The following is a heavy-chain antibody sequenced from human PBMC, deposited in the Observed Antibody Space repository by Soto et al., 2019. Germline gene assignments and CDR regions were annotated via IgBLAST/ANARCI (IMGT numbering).Heavy chain of an antibody. CDR3: VKAESITRYSVHIHH. Sequence: PGGSLRLSCAASGFTFSSYAMHWVRQAPGKGLEWVSGINCNGGSIYYADSVKGRFAISRDNSKNTLYLQMNSLRAEDTALYYCVKAESITRYSVHIHHWGQGTLVTVSS. V-gene: IGHV3-23*01. J-gene: IGHJ1*01. D-gene: IGHD4-4*01. CDR2: INCNGGSI. CDR1: GFTFSSYA.